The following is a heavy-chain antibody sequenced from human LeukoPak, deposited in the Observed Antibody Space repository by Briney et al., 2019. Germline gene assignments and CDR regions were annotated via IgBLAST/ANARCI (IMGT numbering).Heavy chain of an antibody. CDR2: FDPEDGET. CDR1: GYTLTELS. J-gene: IGHJ4*02. D-gene: IGHD3-10*01. CDR3: ATGGYGSGSYYSEAHFDY. Sequence: GASVKVSCKVSGYTLTELSMHWVRQAPGKGLEWMGGFDPEDGETIYAQKFQGRVTMTEDTSTDTAYMELSSLRSEDTAVYYCATGGYGSGSYYSEAHFDYWGQGTLVTVSS. V-gene: IGHV1-24*01.